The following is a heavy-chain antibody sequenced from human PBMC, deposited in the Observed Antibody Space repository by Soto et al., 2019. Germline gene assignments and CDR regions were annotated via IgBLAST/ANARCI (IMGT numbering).Heavy chain of an antibody. CDR2: ISSGGSTI. J-gene: IGHJ4*02. CDR1: GFAFSSYE. Sequence: PGGSLRLSCAASGFAFSSYEMNWVRQAPGKGLEWVSYISSGGSTIYYADSVKGRFTISRDNAKNSLYLQMNSLRAEDTAVYYCATTPTIAARPDYWGQGTLVTVSS. CDR3: ATTPTIAARPDY. D-gene: IGHD6-6*01. V-gene: IGHV3-48*03.